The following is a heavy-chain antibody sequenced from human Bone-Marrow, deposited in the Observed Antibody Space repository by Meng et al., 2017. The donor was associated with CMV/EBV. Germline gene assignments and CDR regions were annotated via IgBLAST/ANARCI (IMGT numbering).Heavy chain of an antibody. D-gene: IGHD1-26*01. V-gene: IGHV3-74*01. J-gene: IGHJ1*01. CDR1: GFTDGDYA. Sequence: GESLKISCTVSGFTDGDYAMSWVRQAPGKGPVWVARLDAERGTKYADFVEGRLTISRDDLKNTLYLQINSLRVEDTAVYYCAISTSAKTDRGTWGQGTLVTVSS. CDR2: LDAERGT. CDR3: AISTSAKTDRGT.